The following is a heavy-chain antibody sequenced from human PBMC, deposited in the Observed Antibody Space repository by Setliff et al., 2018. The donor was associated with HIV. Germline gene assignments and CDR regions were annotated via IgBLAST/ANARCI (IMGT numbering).Heavy chain of an antibody. Sequence: SETLSLTCTVSGGSISSYYWSWIRRPPGKGLEWIGYIYTSGDTNYNPSLKSRVAISVDTSKNQFSLKLSSVTAADTAVYYCARPRLRGSGAFDIWGQGTMVTVSS. CDR2: IYTSGDT. CDR3: ARPRLRGSGAFDI. V-gene: IGHV4-4*08. J-gene: IGHJ3*02. D-gene: IGHD2-21*01. CDR1: GGSISSYY.